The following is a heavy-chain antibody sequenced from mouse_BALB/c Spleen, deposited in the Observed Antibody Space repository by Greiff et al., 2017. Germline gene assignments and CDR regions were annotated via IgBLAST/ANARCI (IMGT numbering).Heavy chain of an antibody. V-gene: IGHV1S81*02. Sequence: VQLQESGAELVKPGASVKLSCKASGYTFTSYYMYWVKQRPGQGLEWIGEINPSNGGTNFNEKFKSKATLTVDKSSSTAYMQLSSLTSEDSAVYYCTRDGNYDHYAMDYWGQGTSVTVSS. CDR3: TRDGNYDHYAMDY. CDR2: INPSNGGT. D-gene: IGHD2-1*01. CDR1: GYTFTSYY. J-gene: IGHJ4*01.